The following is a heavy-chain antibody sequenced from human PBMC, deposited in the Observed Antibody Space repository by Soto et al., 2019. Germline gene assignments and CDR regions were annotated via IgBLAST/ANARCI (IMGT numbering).Heavy chain of an antibody. Sequence: PGGSLRLSCAASGFIFSNYAMHWVRQAPGKGLEWVAVISYDGSNKLYADSVKGRFTISRDNSKNTLYLQMNSLRAEDTAVYYCAKDRDSSGYYYRNYWGQGTLVTVSS. J-gene: IGHJ4*02. CDR3: AKDRDSSGYYYRNY. CDR1: GFIFSNYA. CDR2: ISYDGSNK. D-gene: IGHD3-22*01. V-gene: IGHV3-30-3*01.